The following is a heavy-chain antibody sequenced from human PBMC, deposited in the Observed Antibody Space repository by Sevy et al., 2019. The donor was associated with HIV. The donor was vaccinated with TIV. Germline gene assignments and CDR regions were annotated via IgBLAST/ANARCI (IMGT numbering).Heavy chain of an antibody. Sequence: GSLRLSCAASGFTFTNYAMNWVRQAPGKGLEWVSGISDSGDTTHYAESVKGRFTTSRDNSKNTVSLQMSSLGAEDTAIYYCAKLPSTVMFREKGYWGQGTRVTVSS. V-gene: IGHV3-23*01. D-gene: IGHD3-10*01. J-gene: IGHJ4*02. CDR1: GFTFTNYA. CDR2: ISDSGDTT. CDR3: AKLPSTVMFREKGY.